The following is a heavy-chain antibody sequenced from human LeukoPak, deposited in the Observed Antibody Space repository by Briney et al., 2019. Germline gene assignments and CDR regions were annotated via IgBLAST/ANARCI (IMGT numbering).Heavy chain of an antibody. Sequence: GGSLRLSCAASGFTFSSYGMHWVRQAPGKGLEWVAVIWYDGSNKYYADSVKGRFTISRDNSKNTLYLQMNSLRAEDTAVYYCAKGHYGSGTYLHSYFFDYWGQGTLVTVSS. J-gene: IGHJ4*02. CDR2: IWYDGSNK. CDR1: GFTFSSYG. D-gene: IGHD3-10*01. V-gene: IGHV3-33*06. CDR3: AKGHYGSGTYLHSYFFDY.